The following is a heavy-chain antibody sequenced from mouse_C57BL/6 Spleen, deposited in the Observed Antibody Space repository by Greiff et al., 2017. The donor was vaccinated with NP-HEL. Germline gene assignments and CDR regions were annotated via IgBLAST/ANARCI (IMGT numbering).Heavy chain of an antibody. D-gene: IGHD3-3*01. V-gene: IGHV1-26*01. CDR3: AREGQDYAMDY. CDR2: INPNNGGT. J-gene: IGHJ4*01. CDR1: GYTFTDYY. Sequence: EVQLQQSGPELVKPGASVKISCKASGYTFTDYYMNWVKQSHGKSLEWIGDINPNNGGTSYNQKFKGKATLTVDKSSSTAYMELRSLTSEDSAVYYCAREGQDYAMDYWGQGTSVTVSS.